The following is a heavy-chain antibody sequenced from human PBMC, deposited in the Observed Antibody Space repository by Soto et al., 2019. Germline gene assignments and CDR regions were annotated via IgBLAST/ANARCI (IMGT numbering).Heavy chain of an antibody. Sequence: QLQLQESGSGLVTPSQTLSLTCAVSGGYISSGGYSWNWIRQPPGKGLEWIGNIYHSGSTYYNATLKSRVTISVDRSKKQFSMKLSSVTAADTAVYYCGRGDYANACDIWGQGTMVTVSS. V-gene: IGHV4-30-2*01. CDR3: GRGDYANACDI. CDR1: GGYISSGGYS. D-gene: IGHD4-17*01. J-gene: IGHJ3*02. CDR2: IYHSGST.